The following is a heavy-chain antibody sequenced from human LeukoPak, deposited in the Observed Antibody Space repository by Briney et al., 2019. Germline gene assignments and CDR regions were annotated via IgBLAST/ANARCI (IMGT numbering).Heavy chain of an antibody. J-gene: IGHJ4*02. Sequence: PSETLSLTCTVSGGSISSGDYYWSWIRQPPGKGLEWIGYIYYSGSTYYNPSLKSRVTISVDTSKNQFSLKLSSVTAADTAVYYCARGGGTPTTVVTPFDYWGQGTLVTVSS. CDR2: IYYSGST. V-gene: IGHV4-30-4*01. CDR3: ARGGGTPTTVVTPFDY. CDR1: GGSISSGDYY. D-gene: IGHD4-23*01.